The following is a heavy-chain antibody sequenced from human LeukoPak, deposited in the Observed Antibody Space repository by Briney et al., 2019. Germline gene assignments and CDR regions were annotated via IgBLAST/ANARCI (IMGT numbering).Heavy chain of an antibody. J-gene: IGHJ6*02. Sequence: GGSLRLSCAASGFTFSSYWMHWVRQAPGKGLVWVSRINSDGSSTSYADSVKGRFTISRDNAENTLYLQMNSLRAEDTAVYYCAKAHLRGYSYGDYYYYYGMDVWGQGTTVTVSS. CDR2: INSDGSST. CDR1: GFTFSSYW. D-gene: IGHD5-18*01. CDR3: AKAHLRGYSYGDYYYYYGMDV. V-gene: IGHV3-74*01.